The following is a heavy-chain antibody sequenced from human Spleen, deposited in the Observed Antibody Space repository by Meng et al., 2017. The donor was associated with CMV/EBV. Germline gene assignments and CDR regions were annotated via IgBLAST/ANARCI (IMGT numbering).Heavy chain of an antibody. CDR1: GFTFSGFW. Sequence: ETLSLTCVASGFTFSGFWMHWVRQAPGKGLVWVSRINSDGSNTYYADSVKGRFTISRDNTKNTLYLQLNSLRAEDTAVYYCARGGYDFWSGYYAYWGQGTLVTVSS. CDR3: ARGGYDFWSGYYAY. V-gene: IGHV3-74*01. CDR2: INSDGSNT. J-gene: IGHJ4*02. D-gene: IGHD3-3*01.